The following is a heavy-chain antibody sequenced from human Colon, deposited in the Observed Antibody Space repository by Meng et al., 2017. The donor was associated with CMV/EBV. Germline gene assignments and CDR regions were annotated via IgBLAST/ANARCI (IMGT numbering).Heavy chain of an antibody. CDR2: IRSRGTYI. CDR3: ARVGSSGGLDY. Sequence: SCVASGLPFNNHAMAWVRQAPAKGLEWVASIRSRGTYIHYADSVKGRFTISRDNAKTSVYLQMDNLTGEDTAIYFCARVGSSGGLDYWGQGTLVTVSS. J-gene: IGHJ4*02. D-gene: IGHD2-15*01. V-gene: IGHV3-21*01. CDR1: GLPFNNHA.